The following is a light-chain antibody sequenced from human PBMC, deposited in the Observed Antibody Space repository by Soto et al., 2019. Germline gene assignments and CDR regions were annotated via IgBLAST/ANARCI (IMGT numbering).Light chain of an antibody. Sequence: QSVLTQPPSASGTPGQRVTISCSGNSSNIGSNPVHWYQQVPGTAPKLLIHNNNQRPSGVPARFSGSKSGTSASLASSGLQSEDEADDYCAAWDDSLNGVLFGGGTKLTVL. J-gene: IGLJ2*01. CDR1: SSNIGSNP. CDR3: AAWDDSLNGVL. V-gene: IGLV1-44*01. CDR2: NNN.